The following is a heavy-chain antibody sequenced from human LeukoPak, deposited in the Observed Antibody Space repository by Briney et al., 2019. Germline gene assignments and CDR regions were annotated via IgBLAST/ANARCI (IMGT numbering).Heavy chain of an antibody. CDR1: GGSISSSNW. J-gene: IGHJ2*01. D-gene: IGHD4-17*01. Sequence: SETLSLTCAVSGGSISSSNWWSWVRQPPGKGLEWIGEIYHSASTNYNPSLKSRVTISVDKSKNQFSLKLSSVTAADTAVYYCARGDYGDRYWYFDLWGRGTLVTVSS. CDR2: IYHSAST. CDR3: ARGDYGDRYWYFDL. V-gene: IGHV4-4*02.